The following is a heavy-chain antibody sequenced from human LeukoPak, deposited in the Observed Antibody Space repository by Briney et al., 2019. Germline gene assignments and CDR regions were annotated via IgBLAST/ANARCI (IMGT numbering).Heavy chain of an antibody. CDR2: IYYSGST. Sequence: SETLSLTCTVSGGSISSYYWSWIRQPPGKGLEWIAYIYYSGSTNYNPSLKSRVTISVDTSKNQFSLKLSSVTAADTAVYYCARMYYYDNSFDYWGQGTLVTVSS. J-gene: IGHJ4*02. D-gene: IGHD3-22*01. CDR3: ARMYYYDNSFDY. V-gene: IGHV4-59*01. CDR1: GGSISSYY.